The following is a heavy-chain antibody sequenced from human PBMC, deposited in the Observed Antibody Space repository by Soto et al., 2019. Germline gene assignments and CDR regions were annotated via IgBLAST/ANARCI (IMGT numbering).Heavy chain of an antibody. J-gene: IGHJ4*02. CDR2: ISAYNXNT. V-gene: IGHV1-18*01. CDR3: XREDPPSLN. D-gene: IGHD2-2*01. CDR1: GYTFTSYG. Sequence: QVQLVQSGAEVKKPGASVKVSCKASGYTFTSYGISWVRQAPGQGLEWMGWISAYNXNTNYAQKLQGRVTMTTDTXXXXXXXXXXXXXXXXTAXXXXXREDPPSLNWGQGTLVTVSS.